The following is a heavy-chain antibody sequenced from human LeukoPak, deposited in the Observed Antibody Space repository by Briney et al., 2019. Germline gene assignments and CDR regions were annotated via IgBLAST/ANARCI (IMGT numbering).Heavy chain of an antibody. J-gene: IGHJ4*02. CDR1: GYTFTGYY. CDR2: INPNSGGT. D-gene: IGHD6-6*01. Sequence: VASVKVSCKASGYTFTGYYMHWVRQAPGQGLEWMGWINPNSGGTNYAQKFQGRVTITRNTSISTAYMELSSLRSEDTAVYYCARGRSSSSRGLSGYWGQGTLVTVSS. V-gene: IGHV1-2*02. CDR3: ARGRSSSSRGLSGY.